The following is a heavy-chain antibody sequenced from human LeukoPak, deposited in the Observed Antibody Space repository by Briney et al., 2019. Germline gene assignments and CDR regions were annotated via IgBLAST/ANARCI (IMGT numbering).Heavy chain of an antibody. D-gene: IGHD4-17*01. CDR3: ARDRGHGDVDY. Sequence: GGSLRLSCAASGFTFSSYAMSWVRQAPGKGLEWVSVIYSGGSTYYADSVKGRFTISRDNSKNTLYLQMNSLRAEDTAVYYCARDRGHGDVDYWGQGTLVTVSS. CDR2: IYSGGST. V-gene: IGHV3-66*01. J-gene: IGHJ4*02. CDR1: GFTFSSYA.